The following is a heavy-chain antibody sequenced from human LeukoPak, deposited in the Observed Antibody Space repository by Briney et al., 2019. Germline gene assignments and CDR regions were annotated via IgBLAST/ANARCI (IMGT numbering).Heavy chain of an antibody. CDR1: GYTFTVYY. CDR2: INPNSGGT. Sequence: PWASVKVSCKASGYTFTVYYMHWVRQAPGQGLEWMGWINPNSGGTNYAQKFQVRVTMTRDTSISTAYMELRRLRSDDTAVYYCARGTVTPPTPDYWGQGTPVTVSS. V-gene: IGHV1-2*02. J-gene: IGHJ4*02. D-gene: IGHD4-17*01. CDR3: ARGTVTPPTPDY.